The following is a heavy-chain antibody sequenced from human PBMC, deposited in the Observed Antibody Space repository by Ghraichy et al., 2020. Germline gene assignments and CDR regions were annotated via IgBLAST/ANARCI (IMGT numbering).Heavy chain of an antibody. V-gene: IGHV3-15*01. CDR2: IKSKTDGGTT. Sequence: SCAASGITFTNAWMSWVRQAPEKGLEWVGRIKSKTDGGTTDYAAPVKGRFTISRDDSKNTLYLQMNSLRTEDAAVYYCTTDRVDYDYVWGSYRPFDHWGQGTLVTVSS. CDR1: GITFTNAW. CDR3: TTDRVDYDYVWGSYRPFDH. D-gene: IGHD3-16*02. J-gene: IGHJ4*02.